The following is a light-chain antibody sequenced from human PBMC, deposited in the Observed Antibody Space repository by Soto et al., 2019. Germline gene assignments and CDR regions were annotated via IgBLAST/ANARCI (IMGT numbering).Light chain of an antibody. J-gene: IGKJ4*01. CDR2: DAS. Sequence: EIVMTQSPGTLSVSPGERATLSCRASQSVSSNLAWYQQKPGQAPRLLIYDASTRATGIPARFSGSGSETEFTLTLSGLQSEDFAVYYCQQYNSWPPLTFGGGTKVEIK. CDR3: QQYNSWPPLT. CDR1: QSVSSN. V-gene: IGKV3-15*01.